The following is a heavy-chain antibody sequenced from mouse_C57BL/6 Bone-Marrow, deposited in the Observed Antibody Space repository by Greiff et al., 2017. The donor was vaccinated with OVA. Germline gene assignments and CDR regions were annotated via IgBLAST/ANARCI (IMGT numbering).Heavy chain of an antibody. V-gene: IGHV1-76*01. CDR3: ARKPGSYYAMDY. CDR1: GYTFTDYY. CDR2: IYPGSGNT. J-gene: IGHJ4*01. D-gene: IGHD1-1*01. Sequence: QVQLKESGAELVRPGASVKLSCKASGYTFTDYYINWVKQRPGQGLEWIARIYPGSGNTYYNEKFKGKATLTAEKSSSTAYMQLSSLTSEDSAVYFCARKPGSYYAMDYWGQGTSVTVSS.